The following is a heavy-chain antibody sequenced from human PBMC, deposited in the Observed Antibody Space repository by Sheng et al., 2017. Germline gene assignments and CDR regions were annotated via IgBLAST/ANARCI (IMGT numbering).Heavy chain of an antibody. CDR3: ARDFDGFDI. J-gene: IGHJ3*02. CDR1: GIAVSSNS. CDR2: IYTGGRV. V-gene: IGHV3-66*01. Sequence: EVQLVESGGGLVQPGGSLRLSCAASGIAVSSNSMSWVRQAPGKGLEWISVIYTGGRVYSADSVKARFTISRDKAKNTLYLQMNGLRAEDTAVYYCARDFDGFDIWGQGTMVTVSS.